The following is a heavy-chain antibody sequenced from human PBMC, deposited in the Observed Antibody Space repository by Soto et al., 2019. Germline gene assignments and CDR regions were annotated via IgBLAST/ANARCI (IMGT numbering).Heavy chain of an antibody. D-gene: IGHD2-15*01. CDR3: ARGRGGYCSGGICYRLLDP. Sequence: QEQLVQSGAEVKKPGASVKVSCTASGYTFSNYETIWVRQATGQGLEWMGWMNPNSGDTVYAQKFQGRVTMTGDTSINTAYMELSSLRSEDTSVYYCARGRGGYCSGGICYRLLDPWGPGTLVTVSS. J-gene: IGHJ5*02. V-gene: IGHV1-8*01. CDR2: MNPNSGDT. CDR1: GYTFSNYE.